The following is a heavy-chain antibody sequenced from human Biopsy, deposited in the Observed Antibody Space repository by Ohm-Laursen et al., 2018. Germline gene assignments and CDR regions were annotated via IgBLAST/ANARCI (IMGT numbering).Heavy chain of an antibody. Sequence: SVKVSCKASGGTFSNYAISWVRRAPGEGLEWMGGIIAVSGLVNYAPKFQGRVSITADKSTTTAYMELSNLKSVDTAVYYCATPFQYYDSWGGYPPFDHWGQGTLVTVSS. CDR3: ATPFQYYDSWGGYPPFDH. CDR2: IIAVSGLV. CDR1: GGTFSNYA. V-gene: IGHV1-69*10. J-gene: IGHJ4*02. D-gene: IGHD3-3*01.